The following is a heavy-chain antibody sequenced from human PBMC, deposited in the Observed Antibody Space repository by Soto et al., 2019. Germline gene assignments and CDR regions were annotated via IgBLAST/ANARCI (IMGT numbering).Heavy chain of an antibody. CDR3: AREGYYDSSGYYYWYFDL. CDR1: GGSISSGDYY. CDR2: IYYSGST. V-gene: IGHV4-30-4*01. Sequence: QVQLQESGPGLVKPSQTLSLTCTVSGGSISSGDYYWSWIRQPPGKGLEWIGYIYYSGSTYYNPSLKSRVTISVDTSKNQFALKLSSVTAADTAVYYCAREGYYDSSGYYYWYFDLWGRGTLDTVSS. D-gene: IGHD3-22*01. J-gene: IGHJ2*01.